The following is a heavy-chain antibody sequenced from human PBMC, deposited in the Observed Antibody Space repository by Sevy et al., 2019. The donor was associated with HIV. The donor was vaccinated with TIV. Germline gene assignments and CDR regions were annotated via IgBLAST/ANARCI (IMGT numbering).Heavy chain of an antibody. Sequence: GGSLRLSCAVSGFSFDSYGMTWVRQAPGKGLEWVSGISGSGTRTYYADSVKGRFSISRDNSKNRLYLQMNSLRSEDTGRYYFGKGGGGHYDPDEIGYYFYYYNMDVWGKGTTVTVSS. CDR1: GFSFDSYG. V-gene: IGHV3-23*01. J-gene: IGHJ6*03. CDR2: ISGSGTRT. CDR3: GKGGGGHYDPDEIGYYFYYYNMDV. D-gene: IGHD3-22*01.